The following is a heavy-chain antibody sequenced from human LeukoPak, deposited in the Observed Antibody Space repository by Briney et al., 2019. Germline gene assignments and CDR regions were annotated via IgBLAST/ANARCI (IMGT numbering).Heavy chain of an antibody. CDR2: IYPGDSDT. CDR1: GYSLTSYW. V-gene: IGHV5-51*01. D-gene: IGHD2-21*02. J-gene: IGHJ6*02. Sequence: GESLKISCKGSGYSLTSYWIGWVRQMPGKGLEWMGIIYPGDSDTRYSPSFQGQVTISADKSISTAFLQWSSLKASDTAIYYCAGRDFCAGDCTVHYNSYHSMDVWGQGTTVTVSS. CDR3: AGRDFCAGDCTVHYNSYHSMDV.